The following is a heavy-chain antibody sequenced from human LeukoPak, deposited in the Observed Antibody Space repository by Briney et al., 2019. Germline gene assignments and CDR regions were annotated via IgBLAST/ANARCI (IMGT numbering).Heavy chain of an antibody. J-gene: IGHJ4*02. V-gene: IGHV1-18*01. Sequence: ASVKVSCKASGYAFTSYGISWVRQAPGQGLEWIGWISAYNGNTNYAQNLQGRVTMTTDTSTSTAYMELRGLRSDDTAVYYCARDWVSTPQLDYWGQGTLVTVSS. CDR2: ISAYNGNT. CDR1: GYAFTSYG. D-gene: IGHD5/OR15-5a*01. CDR3: ARDWVSTPQLDY.